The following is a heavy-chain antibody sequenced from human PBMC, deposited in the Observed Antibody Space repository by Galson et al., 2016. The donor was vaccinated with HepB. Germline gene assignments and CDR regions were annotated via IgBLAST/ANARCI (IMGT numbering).Heavy chain of an antibody. CDR1: GVSITSSRYY. J-gene: IGHJ4*02. CDR3: AGRGDSGNDHGGLFDY. D-gene: IGHD5-12*01. CDR2: IYYGGRT. V-gene: IGHV4-39*01. Sequence: ETLSLTCTVSGVSITSSRYYWGWIRQSPGKGLQWIGTIYYGGRTYYIPSLNSRVTISVDTSKNQFSLELRSVTAADAAVYYCAGRGDSGNDHGGLFDYWGQGALVTVSS.